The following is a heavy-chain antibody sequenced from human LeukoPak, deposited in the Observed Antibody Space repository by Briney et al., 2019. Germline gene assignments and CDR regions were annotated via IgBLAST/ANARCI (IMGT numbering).Heavy chain of an antibody. CDR2: ISAYNGNT. V-gene: IGHV1-18*01. D-gene: IGHD3-22*01. CDR3: ARANYYDSSGYYYI. Sequence: ASVKVSCKASGYTFTSYGISWVRQAPGQGLEWMGWISAYNGNTNYAQKLQGRVTMTTDTSTSTAYMELRSLRSDDTAVYYCARANYYDSSGYYYIWGQGTPVTVSS. CDR1: GYTFTSYG. J-gene: IGHJ4*02.